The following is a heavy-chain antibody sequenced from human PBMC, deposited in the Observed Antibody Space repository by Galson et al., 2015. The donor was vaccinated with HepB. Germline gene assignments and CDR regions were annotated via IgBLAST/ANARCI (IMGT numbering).Heavy chain of an antibody. V-gene: IGHV3-21*01. D-gene: IGHD3-9*01. CDR2: ISSSSSYI. Sequence: SLRLSCAASGFTFSSYSMNWVRQAPGKGLEWVSSISSSSSYIYYADSVKGRFTISRDNAKNSLYLQMNSLRAEDTAVYYCARALRYFDWPCMDVWGQGTTVTVSS. CDR3: ARALRYFDWPCMDV. CDR1: GFTFSSYS. J-gene: IGHJ6*02.